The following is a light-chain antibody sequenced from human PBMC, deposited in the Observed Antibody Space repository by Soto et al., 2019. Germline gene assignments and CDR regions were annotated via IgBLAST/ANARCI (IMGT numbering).Light chain of an antibody. CDR1: NSDVGAYNF. CDR3: SSFRDSNTWV. V-gene: IGLV2-14*01. J-gene: IGLJ3*02. CDR2: GVS. Sequence: QSVLTQPAPVSGSPGQSITISCTGTNSDVGAYNFVSWYQQYPGKAPKLLIYGVSNRPSGVSNRFSGSKSGNTASLTISGLQAEDEADYYCSSFRDSNTWVFGGGTKLTVL.